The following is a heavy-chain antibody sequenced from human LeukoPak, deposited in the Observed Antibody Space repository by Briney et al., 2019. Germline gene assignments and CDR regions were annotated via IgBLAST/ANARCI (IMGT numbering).Heavy chain of an antibody. CDR2: IWYDGSNK. J-gene: IGHJ4*02. Sequence: GGALRLSCASPVVTFRSYSMYWVLPTPDKGLGRVAVIWYDGSNKYYADSVKGRFTISRDNSKNTLYLQMNSLRAEDTAVYYCAKGLGREYRGDQIDYWGQGTLVTVSS. CDR3: AKGLGREYRGDQIDY. V-gene: IGHV3-33*06. CDR1: VVTFRSYS. D-gene: IGHD2/OR15-2a*01.